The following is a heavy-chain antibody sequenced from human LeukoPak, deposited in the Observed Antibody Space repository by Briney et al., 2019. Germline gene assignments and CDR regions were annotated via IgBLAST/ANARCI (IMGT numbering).Heavy chain of an antibody. CDR3: ARGAATPVFDY. D-gene: IGHD2-2*01. V-gene: IGHV3-21*01. J-gene: IGHJ4*02. Sequence: GGSLRLSCAASGFTFSSYSMNWVRQAPGKGLGWVSSISSSSSYIYYADSVKGRFTISRDNAKNSLYLQMNSLRAEDTAVYYCARGAATPVFDYWGQGTLVTVSS. CDR2: ISSSSSYI. CDR1: GFTFSSYS.